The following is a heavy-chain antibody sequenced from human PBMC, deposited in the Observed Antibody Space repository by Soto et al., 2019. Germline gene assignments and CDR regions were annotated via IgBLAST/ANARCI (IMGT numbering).Heavy chain of an antibody. CDR1: GGTFSSYA. V-gene: IGHV1-69*13. Sequence: ASVKVSCKASGGTFSSYAISWVRQAPGQGLEWMGGIIPIFGTANYAQKFQGRVTITADESTSTAYMELSSLRSEDTAVYYCAGCYYGSGSYSPIYYYYGMDVWGQGTTVTVSS. CDR3: AGCYYGSGSYSPIYYYYGMDV. CDR2: IIPIFGTA. D-gene: IGHD3-10*01. J-gene: IGHJ6*02.